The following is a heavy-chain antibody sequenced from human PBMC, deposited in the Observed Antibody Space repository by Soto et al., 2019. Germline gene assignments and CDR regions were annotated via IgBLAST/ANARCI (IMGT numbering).Heavy chain of an antibody. V-gene: IGHV1-69*01. J-gene: IGHJ4*02. D-gene: IGHD1-26*01. CDR3: ARAPRSGSYSWSY. Sequence: KISCKGSGYSFTSYWIGWVRQAPGQGLEWMGGIIPIFGTANYAQKFQGRVTITADESTSTAYMELSSLRSEDTAVYYCARAPRSGSYSWSYWGQGTLVTVSS. CDR1: GYSFTSYW. CDR2: IIPIFGTA.